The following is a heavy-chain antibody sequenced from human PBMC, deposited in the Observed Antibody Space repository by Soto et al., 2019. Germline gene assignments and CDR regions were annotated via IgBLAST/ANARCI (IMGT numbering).Heavy chain of an antibody. CDR3: ARGVGDLLWKARPYYFDY. CDR2: IDWDDDK. V-gene: IGHV2-70*01. J-gene: IGHJ4*02. Sequence: VSCPTLVNPTQTLTLTCTFSGFSLSTSGMCVSWIRQPPGRALEWLALIDWDDDKYYSTSLKTRLTISKDTSKNQVVLTMTNMDPVDTATYYCARGVGDLLWKARPYYFDYWGQGTLVTVSS. CDR1: GFSLSTSGMC. D-gene: IGHD3-10*01.